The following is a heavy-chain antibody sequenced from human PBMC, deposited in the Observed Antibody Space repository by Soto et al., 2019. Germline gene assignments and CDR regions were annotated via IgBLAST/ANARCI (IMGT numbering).Heavy chain of an antibody. J-gene: IGHJ4*02. CDR2: IVPFFGLS. CDR1: GGTFNTYG. Sequence: QVQLVQSGAEVIKPGSSVKVSCKASGGTFNTYGLSWVRQAPGQGLEWMGGIVPFFGLSNNAQKFQGRVTISADESTNTAYMELSSLISDDTAVYYCAITLAARLHYYFFDCWGQGTMVTVSS. CDR3: AITLAARLHYYFFDC. D-gene: IGHD6-6*01. V-gene: IGHV1-69*01.